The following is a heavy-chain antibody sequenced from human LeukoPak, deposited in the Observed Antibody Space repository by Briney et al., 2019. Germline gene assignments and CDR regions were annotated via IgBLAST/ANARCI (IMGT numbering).Heavy chain of an antibody. J-gene: IGHJ5*02. CDR3: ARRGADFSPFDP. CDR2: IIPIFGTA. V-gene: IGHV1-69*01. Sequence: SVKVSCKASGGTFSSYAISWVRQAPGQGLEWTGGIIPIFGTANYAQKFQGRVTITADESTSTAYMELSSLRSEDTAVYYCARRGADFSPFDPWGQGTLVTVSS. D-gene: IGHD3-3*01. CDR1: GGTFSSYA.